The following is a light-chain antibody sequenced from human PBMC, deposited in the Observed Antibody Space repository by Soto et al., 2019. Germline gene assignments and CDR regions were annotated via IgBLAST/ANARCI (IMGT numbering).Light chain of an antibody. CDR1: QSIGLA. J-gene: IGKJ4*01. CDR3: QQYNKWPLT. V-gene: IGKV3D-15*01. CDR2: DAS. Sequence: EIVLTQAPATLSLSPGERATLSCRASQSIGLAIAWYQHKPGQAPRLLIFDASQRATGIPARFRGSGYGTEFTLTISSLQSEDFAVYYCQQYNKWPLTFGGGTKVDIK.